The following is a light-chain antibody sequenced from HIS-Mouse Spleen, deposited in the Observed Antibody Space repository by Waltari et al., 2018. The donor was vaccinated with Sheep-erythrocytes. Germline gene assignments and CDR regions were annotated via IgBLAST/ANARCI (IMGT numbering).Light chain of an antibody. CDR3: SSYTSSSTWV. CDR1: STDVGGYNH. J-gene: IGLJ3*02. Sequence: QSALTQPASVPGPPGQSITFSCTGTSTDVGGYNHVSWYQHHPGKAPKLMIYEVSNRPSGVSNRFSGSKSGNTASLTISGLQAEDEADYYCSSYTSSSTWVFGGGTKLTVL. V-gene: IGLV2-14*01. CDR2: EVS.